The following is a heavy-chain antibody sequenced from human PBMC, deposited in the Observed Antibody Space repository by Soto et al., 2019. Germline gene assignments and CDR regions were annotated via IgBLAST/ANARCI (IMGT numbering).Heavy chain of an antibody. V-gene: IGHV1-69*01. CDR2: LIPIFGTA. Sequence: QVQLVQSGAEVKKPGSSVKVSCKASGGTFSSYAISWVRQAPGQGLEWMGGLIPIFGTANYAQKFQGRVTITADESTSTAYMELSSLRSEDTAVYYCARMPDPHDSTLSGYYFDYWGQGTLVTVSS. CDR3: ARMPDPHDSTLSGYYFDY. D-gene: IGHD1-1*01. CDR1: GGTFSSYA. J-gene: IGHJ4*02.